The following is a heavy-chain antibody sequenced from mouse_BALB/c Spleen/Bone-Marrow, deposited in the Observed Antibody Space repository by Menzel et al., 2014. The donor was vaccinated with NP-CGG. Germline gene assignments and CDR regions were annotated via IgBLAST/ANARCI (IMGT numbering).Heavy chain of an antibody. CDR1: GFAFSSYD. CDR2: ISSGGSYT. V-gene: IGHV5-12-1*01. Sequence: EVQVVESGGGLVKPGGSLKLSCAASGFAFSSYDMSWVRQTPEKRLEWVAYISSGGSYTYYPDSVKGRFTISRDNAKNTLYLQMSSLKSEDTAMYYCGRDNYYDYDGFAYWGEGTLVTVSA. CDR3: GRDNYYDYDGFAY. D-gene: IGHD2-4*01. J-gene: IGHJ3*01.